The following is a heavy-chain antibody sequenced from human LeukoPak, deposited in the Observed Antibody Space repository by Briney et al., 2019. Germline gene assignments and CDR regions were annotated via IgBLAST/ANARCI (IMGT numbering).Heavy chain of an antibody. J-gene: IGHJ4*02. CDR3: VVSNFDY. D-gene: IGHD3-16*02. CDR2: IYYSGST. V-gene: IGHV4-34*01. Sequence: SETLSLTCAVYGGSFSGYYWSWIRQPPGKGLEWIGSIYYSGSTYYNPSLKSRVTISVDTSKNQFSLKLSSVTAADTAVYYCVVSNFDYWGQGTLVTVSS. CDR1: GGSFSGYY.